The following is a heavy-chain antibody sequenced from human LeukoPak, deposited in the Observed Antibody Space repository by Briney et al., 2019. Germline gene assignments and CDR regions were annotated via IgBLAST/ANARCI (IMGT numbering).Heavy chain of an antibody. J-gene: IGHJ4*02. CDR1: GFTVSSNY. D-gene: IGHD3-10*01. Sequence: PGGSLRLSCAASGFTVSSNYMSWVRQAPGKGLEWVSVIYSGGSTYYADSVKGRLTISRDNSRNTLYLQMNSLRAEDTAVYYCAKQTGSYEATFDYWGQGVPVTVSS. V-gene: IGHV3-66*04. CDR2: IYSGGST. CDR3: AKQTGSYEATFDY.